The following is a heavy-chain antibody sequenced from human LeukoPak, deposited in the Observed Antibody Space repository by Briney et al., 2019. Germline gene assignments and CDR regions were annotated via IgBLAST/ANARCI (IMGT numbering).Heavy chain of an antibody. D-gene: IGHD3-16*02. CDR1: GGSISSSSYY. V-gene: IGHV4-39*01. CDR3: TRRAMITFGGVIVSFRDY. Sequence: SETLSLTCTVSGGSISSSSYYWGWICQPPGKGLERMGSIYYSGSTYYNPSLKSRVTLCVDTSKNQFSLKLSSVTAADTIVYYCTRRAMITFGGVIVSFRDYWGQGTLVTVSS. J-gene: IGHJ4*02. CDR2: IYYSGST.